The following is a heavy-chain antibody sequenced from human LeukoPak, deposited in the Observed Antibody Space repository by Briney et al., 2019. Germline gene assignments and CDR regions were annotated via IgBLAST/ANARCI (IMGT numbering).Heavy chain of an antibody. J-gene: IGHJ4*02. CDR3: ARPYSRIAAADDFDY. Sequence: SETLSLTCTVSGGSISSSSYYWGWIRQPPGKGLEWIGSIYYSGSTYYNPSLKSRVTISVDTSKNQFSLKLSSVTGADTPVYYCARPYSRIAAADDFDYWGQGTLVTVSS. V-gene: IGHV4-39*01. CDR2: IYYSGST. CDR1: GGSISSSSYY. D-gene: IGHD6-13*01.